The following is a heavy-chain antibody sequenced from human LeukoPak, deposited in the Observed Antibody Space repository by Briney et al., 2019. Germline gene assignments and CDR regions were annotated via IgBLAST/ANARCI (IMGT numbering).Heavy chain of an antibody. CDR1: GGSFSGYY. V-gene: IGHV4-34*01. D-gene: IGHD6-19*01. CDR3: VVIAVAGTNSY. Sequence: PSETLSLTCAVYGGSFSGYYWSWIRQPPGKGLEWIGEINHSGSTNYNPSLKSRVTISVDTSKNQFSLKLSSVTAADTAVYYCVVIAVAGTNSYWGQGTLVTVSS. CDR2: INHSGST. J-gene: IGHJ4*02.